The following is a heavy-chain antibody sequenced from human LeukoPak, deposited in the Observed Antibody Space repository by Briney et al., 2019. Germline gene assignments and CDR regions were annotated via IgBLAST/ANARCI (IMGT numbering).Heavy chain of an antibody. V-gene: IGHV4-38-2*02. CDR2: IYRSGST. Sequence: PSEPLSLTCSGSNYSISNSLYWGWLRQPPGKGLEWIGSIYRSGSTFYNPFLKSRDTISLDTSKHQFSLRLRSVTAADTAVYFCARGTYGYYMDVWGKGTTVTVSS. CDR3: ARGTYGYYMDV. CDR1: NYSISNSLY. D-gene: IGHD4-17*01. J-gene: IGHJ6*03.